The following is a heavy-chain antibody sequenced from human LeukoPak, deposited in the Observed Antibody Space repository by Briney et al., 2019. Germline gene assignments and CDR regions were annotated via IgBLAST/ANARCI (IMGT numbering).Heavy chain of an antibody. Sequence: SVKVSCKASGGTFSSYAISWVRQAPGQGLEWMGGFIPFYDTRSSAQKFQGRVTISADESTSTIFLELNNLRSDDTAVYYCARMEGYSYSDSWGQGTLVIVSS. V-gene: IGHV1-69*13. J-gene: IGHJ5*02. CDR3: ARMEGYSYSDS. CDR2: FIPFYDTR. D-gene: IGHD3-16*01. CDR1: GGTFSSYA.